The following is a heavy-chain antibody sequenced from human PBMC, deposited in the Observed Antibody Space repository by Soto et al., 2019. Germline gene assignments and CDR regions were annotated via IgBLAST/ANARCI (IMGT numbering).Heavy chain of an antibody. J-gene: IGHJ4*02. CDR2: ISGSGGNT. CDR3: AKNSENYGDSKSDY. V-gene: IGHV3-23*01. D-gene: IGHD4-17*01. Sequence: GGSLRLSCAVSGFTFSNYAMAWVRQAPGKGLEWVSSISGSGGNTFYADSVKGRFTISRDNPKNTLYLRMNSLRAEDTAVYYCAKNSENYGDSKSDYCGQGTLVTVSS. CDR1: GFTFSNYA.